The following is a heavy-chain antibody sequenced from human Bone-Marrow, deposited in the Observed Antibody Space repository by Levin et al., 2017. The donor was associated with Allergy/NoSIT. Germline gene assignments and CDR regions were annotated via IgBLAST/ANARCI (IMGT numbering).Heavy chain of an antibody. J-gene: IGHJ4*02. CDR3: ASRPIVVVIYDY. CDR2: INHSGST. V-gene: IGHV4-34*01. Sequence: PSETLSLTCAVYGGSFSGYYWSWIRQPPGKGLEWIGEINHSGSTNYNPSLKSRVTISVDTSKNQFSLKLSSVTAADTAVYYCASRPIVVVIYDYWGQGTLVTVSS. CDR1: GGSFSGYY. D-gene: IGHD3-22*01.